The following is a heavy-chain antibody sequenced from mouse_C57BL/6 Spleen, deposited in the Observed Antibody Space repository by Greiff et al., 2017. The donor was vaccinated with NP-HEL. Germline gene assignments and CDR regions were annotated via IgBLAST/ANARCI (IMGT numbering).Heavy chain of an antibody. CDR2: ISDGGSYT. CDR1: GFTFSSYA. J-gene: IGHJ2*01. Sequence: DVQLVESGGGLVKPGGSLKLSCAASGFTFSSYAMSWVRQTPEKRLEWVATISDGGSYTYYPDNVKGRFTISRDNAKNNLYLQMSHLKSEDTAMYYCARENYYDYPFDYWGQCTTLTVSS. D-gene: IGHD2-4*01. CDR3: ARENYYDYPFDY. V-gene: IGHV5-4*01.